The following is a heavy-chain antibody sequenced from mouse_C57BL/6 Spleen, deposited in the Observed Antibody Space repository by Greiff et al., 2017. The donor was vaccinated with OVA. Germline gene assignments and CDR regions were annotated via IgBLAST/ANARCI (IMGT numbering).Heavy chain of an antibody. CDR3: ASRGYSNYFFAY. V-gene: IGHV1-82*01. Sequence: VQLQQSGPELVKPGASVKISCKASGYAFSSSWMNWVKQRPGKGLEWIGRIYPGDGVTNYNGKFKGKATLSAGKSASTACMQLSSLTSEDSAVYICASRGYSNYFFAYWGQGTLVTVSA. CDR1: GYAFSSSW. CDR2: IYPGDGVT. D-gene: IGHD2-5*01. J-gene: IGHJ3*01.